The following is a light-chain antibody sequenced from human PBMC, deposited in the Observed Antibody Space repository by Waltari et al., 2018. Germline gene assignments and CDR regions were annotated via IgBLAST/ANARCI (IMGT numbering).Light chain of an antibody. V-gene: IGKV1-5*03. CDR3: QQYSTQPMT. CDR1: QSISSW. CDR2: KAS. J-gene: IGKJ5*01. Sequence: DIQMTQSPSTLSASVGDRVTKTCRASQSISSWLAWYQQKPGKAPKLLISKASTLESGVPSRFSGSGSGTEMTLTISSLQPDDFAIYYCQQYSTQPMTFGQGTRLENK.